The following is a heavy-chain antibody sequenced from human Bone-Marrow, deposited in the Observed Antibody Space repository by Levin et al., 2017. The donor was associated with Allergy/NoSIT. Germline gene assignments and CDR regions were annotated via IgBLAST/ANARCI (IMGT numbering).Heavy chain of an antibody. V-gene: IGHV5-51*01. Sequence: GESLKISCKTSGYSFSTSWIAWVRQLPGKGLEWMGIIFPDDSDTRYSPSFQGQVSISADKSISTAYLQWSSLKASDTAMYYCARPGTSNPYNWFDPWGQGTLVTVSS. D-gene: IGHD1-14*01. CDR3: ARPGTSNPYNWFDP. CDR2: IFPDDSDT. CDR1: GYSFSTSW. J-gene: IGHJ5*02.